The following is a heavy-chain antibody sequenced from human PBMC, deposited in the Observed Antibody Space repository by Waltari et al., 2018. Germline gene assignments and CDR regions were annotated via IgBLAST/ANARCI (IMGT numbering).Heavy chain of an antibody. CDR2: FVYNTNT. CDR3: ARPGRVGGGSLMALNY. Sequence: QLHLQESGPGLATPSETLSLTCSVYGASISSTSYYWTWIRQPPGKGLERIGSFVYNTNTYYNTSLKSRVSISEDTAKNHFSLQRMSVTAADTAIYYCARPGRVGGGSLMALNYCGQGTLVTVSS. CDR1: GASISSTSYY. D-gene: IGHD2-15*01. J-gene: IGHJ4*02. V-gene: IGHV4-39*02.